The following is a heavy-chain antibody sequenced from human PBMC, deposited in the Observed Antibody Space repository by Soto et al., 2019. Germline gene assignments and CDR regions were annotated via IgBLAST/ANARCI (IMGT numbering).Heavy chain of an antibody. V-gene: IGHV1-69*13. Sequence: SVKVSCKASGGTFSSYAISWVRQAPGQGLEWMGGIIPILGTANYAQKFQGRVTITADESTSTAYMELSSLRSEDTAVYYCARDWGCSSTSCYATWFDPWGQGTLVTVSS. CDR2: IIPILGTA. CDR1: GGTFSSYA. J-gene: IGHJ5*02. CDR3: ARDWGCSSTSCYATWFDP. D-gene: IGHD2-2*01.